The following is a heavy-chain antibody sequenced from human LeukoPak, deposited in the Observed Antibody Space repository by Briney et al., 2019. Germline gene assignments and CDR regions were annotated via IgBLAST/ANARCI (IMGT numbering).Heavy chain of an antibody. CDR1: GFTFSSYA. CDR3: ARIEAGYSSGWYGYGNDAFDI. Sequence: GGSLRLSCAASGFTFSSYAMHWVRQAPGKGLEWVAVISYDGSNKYYADSVKGRFTISRDNSKNTLYLQMNSLRAEDTAVYYCARIEAGYSSGWYGYGNDAFDIWGQGTMVTVSS. D-gene: IGHD6-19*01. CDR2: ISYDGSNK. V-gene: IGHV3-30*04. J-gene: IGHJ3*02.